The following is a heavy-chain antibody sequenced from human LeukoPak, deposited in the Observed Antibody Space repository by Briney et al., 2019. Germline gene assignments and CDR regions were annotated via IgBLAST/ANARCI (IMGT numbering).Heavy chain of an antibody. D-gene: IGHD3-16*01. J-gene: IGHJ4*02. CDR2: VNPNSGNT. CDR1: GSSLTELS. V-gene: IGHV1-8*01. Sequence: ASVKVSCTVSGSSLTELSLYWVRQAPGKGLEWMGWVNPNSGNTGYAQKFQGRVTMTRNTSISTAYMELSSLRSEDTAVYYCARGALGGHYWGQGTLVTVSS. CDR3: ARGALGGHY.